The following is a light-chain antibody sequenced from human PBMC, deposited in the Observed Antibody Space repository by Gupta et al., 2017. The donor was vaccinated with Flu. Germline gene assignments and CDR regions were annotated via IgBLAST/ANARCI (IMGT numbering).Light chain of an antibody. Sequence: EIVLTQSPATLSLSQGEGATLSCKASQTITRYLPWYQQRPGQAPRLLIHGISNRAAGIPARFSGSGSGTDFSLTISSLEPEDFAVYYCQHRSSWPSITFGQGTRLEIK. CDR2: GIS. CDR3: QHRSSWPSIT. J-gene: IGKJ5*01. CDR1: QTITRY. V-gene: IGKV3-11*01.